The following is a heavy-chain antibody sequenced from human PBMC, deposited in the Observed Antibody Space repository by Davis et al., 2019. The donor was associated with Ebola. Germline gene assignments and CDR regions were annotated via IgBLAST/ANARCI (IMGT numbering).Heavy chain of an antibody. Sequence: PSETLSLTCTVSGGSISGYYWSWTRLPPGEGLEWIAYISYSGFTNYNPSLKSRVTISVDTSKNQISLRLTSVTAADTASYYCARGRLGGGGRGLFFDYWGQGFLVTVSS. CDR2: ISYSGFT. V-gene: IGHV4-59*01. CDR1: GGSISGYY. J-gene: IGHJ4*02. CDR3: ARGRLGGGGRGLFFDY. D-gene: IGHD7-27*01.